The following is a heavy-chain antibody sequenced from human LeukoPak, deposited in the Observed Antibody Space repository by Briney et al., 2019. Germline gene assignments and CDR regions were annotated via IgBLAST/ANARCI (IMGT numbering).Heavy chain of an antibody. J-gene: IGHJ5*02. D-gene: IGHD1-14*01. Sequence: GGSLRLSCGASGLTFSTYSMNWVRQAPGKGLEWVSYISSDSGTIYYADSVKGRFTISRDNAKNSLYLQVNSLRAEDTAVYYCARAAQPGFDPWGQGTLVTVSS. CDR2: ISSDSGTI. V-gene: IGHV3-48*01. CDR1: GLTFSTYS. CDR3: ARAAQPGFDP.